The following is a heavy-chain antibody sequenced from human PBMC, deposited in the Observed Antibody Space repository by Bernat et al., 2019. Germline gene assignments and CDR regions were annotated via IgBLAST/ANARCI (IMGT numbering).Heavy chain of an antibody. D-gene: IGHD3-10*01. V-gene: IGHV3-11*06. J-gene: IGHJ4*02. CDR1: GFTFSDYY. Sequence: QVQLVESGGGLVKPGGSLRLSCAASGFTFSDYYMSWIRQAPGKGLEWVSYISSGSTYTKYADSVKGRFTISRDNAKNSLYLQMNSLRAGDTAVYYCARVGYHGSGSLPVPPDYWGQGTLVTVSS. CDR3: ARVGYHGSGSLPVPPDY. CDR2: ISSGSTYT.